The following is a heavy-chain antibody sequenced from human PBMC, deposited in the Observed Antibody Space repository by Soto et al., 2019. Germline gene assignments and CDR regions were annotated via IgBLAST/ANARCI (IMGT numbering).Heavy chain of an antibody. Sequence: QVQLVESGGGVVQPGRSLRLSCAASGFTFSTHAMHWVRQAPGKGLEWVAVISYDGSNKYYADSVKGRFTISRDNSKNTLYQQMDSLRAEDTAVYYCARDGRRYCSGGSCSYGMDVWGQGTTVTVSS. V-gene: IGHV3-30-3*01. J-gene: IGHJ6*02. D-gene: IGHD2-15*01. CDR1: GFTFSTHA. CDR2: ISYDGSNK. CDR3: ARDGRRYCSGGSCSYGMDV.